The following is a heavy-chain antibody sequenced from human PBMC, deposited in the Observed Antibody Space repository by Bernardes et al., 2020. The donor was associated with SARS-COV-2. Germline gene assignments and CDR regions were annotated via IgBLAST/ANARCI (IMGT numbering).Heavy chain of an antibody. D-gene: IGHD3-9*01. CDR3: AKGPYYDILTGSMNYYYYRMDV. J-gene: IGHJ6*02. Sequence: GGSLRLSCAASGFTFSSYGMHWVRQAPGKGLEWVAVISYDGSNKYYADSVKGRFTISRDNSKNTLYLQMNSLRAEETPVYYCAKGPYYDILTGSMNYYYYRMDVWGQGTTVTVSS. CDR1: GFTFSSYG. V-gene: IGHV3-30*18. CDR2: ISYDGSNK.